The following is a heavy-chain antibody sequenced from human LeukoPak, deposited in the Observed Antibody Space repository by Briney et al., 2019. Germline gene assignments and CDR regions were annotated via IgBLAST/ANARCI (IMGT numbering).Heavy chain of an antibody. CDR2: IYYSGST. D-gene: IGHD3-10*01. V-gene: IGHV4-30-4*08. CDR3: ARAGSPDWFDP. Sequence: SETLSLTCTVSGGSISSGDYYWSWIRQPPGKGLEWTGYIYYSGSTYYNPSLKSRVTISVDTSKNQFSLKLSSVTAADTAVYYCARAGSPDWFDPWGQGTLVTVSS. CDR1: GGSISSGDYY. J-gene: IGHJ5*02.